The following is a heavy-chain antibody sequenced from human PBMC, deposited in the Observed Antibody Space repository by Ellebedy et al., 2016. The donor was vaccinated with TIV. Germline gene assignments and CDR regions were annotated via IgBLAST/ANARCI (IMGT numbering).Heavy chain of an antibody. CDR3: ARDTHSYVRFDY. V-gene: IGHV3-53*01. Sequence: GESLKISCAASGFSLTNNYLSWVRQAPGKGLEWISVIYADGRTHYADSVKGRFTITRDNSKNTLYLQMDRLRAEDTAMYFCARDTHSYVRFDYWGQGSQVTVST. CDR1: GFSLTNNY. D-gene: IGHD3-16*01. CDR2: IYADGRT. J-gene: IGHJ4*02.